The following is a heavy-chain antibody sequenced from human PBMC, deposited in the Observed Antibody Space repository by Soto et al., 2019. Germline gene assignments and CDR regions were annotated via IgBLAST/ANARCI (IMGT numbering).Heavy chain of an antibody. J-gene: IGHJ3*02. V-gene: IGHV2-5*02. CDR2: IYWDDDK. CDR3: AHSPGSGYWGDAFDI. CDR1: GFSLSTSGVG. Sequence: QITLKESGPTLVKPTQTLTLTCTFSGFSLSTSGVGVGWIRQPPGKALEWLALIYWDDDKRYSPSLKSRLTIXXDXSXXQVVLTMTNLDPVDTATYYCAHSPGSGYWGDAFDIWGQGTMVTVSS. D-gene: IGHD3-22*01.